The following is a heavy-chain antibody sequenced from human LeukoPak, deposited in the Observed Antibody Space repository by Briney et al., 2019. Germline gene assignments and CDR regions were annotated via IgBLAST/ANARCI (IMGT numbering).Heavy chain of an antibody. CDR3: ARVGAAAHNWFDP. D-gene: IGHD6-13*01. J-gene: IGHJ5*02. CDR1: GGSFSGYY. CDR2: INHSGST. V-gene: IGHV4-34*01. Sequence: SETLSLTCAVYGGSFSGYYWSWIRQPPGKGLEWNGEINHSGSTNYNPSPKSRVTISVDTSKNQFSLKLSSVTAADTAVYYWARVGAAAHNWFDPWGQGTLVTVSS.